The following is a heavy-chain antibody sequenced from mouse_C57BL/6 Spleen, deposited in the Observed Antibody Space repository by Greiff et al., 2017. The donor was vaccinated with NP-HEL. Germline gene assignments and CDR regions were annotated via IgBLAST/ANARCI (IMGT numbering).Heavy chain of an antibody. CDR1: GYTFTSYW. CDR3: ARESFYYYGSKHFDY. D-gene: IGHD1-1*01. Sequence: QVQLKQPGAELVRPGSSVKLSCKASGYTFTSYWMHWVKQRPIQGLEWIGNIDPSDSETHYNQKFKDKATLTVDKSSSTAYMQLSSLTSEDSAVYYCARESFYYYGSKHFDYWGQGTTLTVSS. V-gene: IGHV1-52*01. CDR2: IDPSDSET. J-gene: IGHJ2*01.